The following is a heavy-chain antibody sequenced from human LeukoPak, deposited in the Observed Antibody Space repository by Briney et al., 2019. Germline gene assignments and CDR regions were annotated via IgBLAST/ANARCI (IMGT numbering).Heavy chain of an antibody. V-gene: IGHV4-59*12. D-gene: IGHD6-6*01. CDR1: GGSISSYY. CDR3: AREYSSSSLYYYYMDV. J-gene: IGHJ6*03. Sequence: SETLSLTCTVSGGSISSYYWSWIRQPPGKGLEWIGYIYYSGSTNYNPSLKSRVTISVDTSKNQFSLKLSSVTAADTAVYYCAREYSSSSLYYYYMDVWGKGTTVTVSS. CDR2: IYYSGST.